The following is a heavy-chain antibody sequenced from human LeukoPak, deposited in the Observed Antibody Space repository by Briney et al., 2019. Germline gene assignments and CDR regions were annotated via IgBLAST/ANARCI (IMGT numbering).Heavy chain of an antibody. CDR1: GFIFRDFS. D-gene: IGHD2-2*01. CDR3: ARPRGCGSSRCNNFDY. V-gene: IGHV3-7*01. Sequence: GGSLRLSCSVSGFIFRDFSMSWVRQAPGKGLEWVAKMNEYGSEIFYVDSVKGRFTISRDNGKNSLYLQMNRLRDEDTAVYYCARPRGCGSSRCNNFDYWGQGTLVTVSS. CDR2: MNEYGSEI. J-gene: IGHJ4*02.